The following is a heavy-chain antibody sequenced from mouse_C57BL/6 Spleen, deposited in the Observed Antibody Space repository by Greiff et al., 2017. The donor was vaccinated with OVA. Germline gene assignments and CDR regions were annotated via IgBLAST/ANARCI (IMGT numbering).Heavy chain of an antibody. Sequence: VKLVESGPGLVQPSQSLSITCTVSGFSLTSFGVHWVRQSPGKGLERLGVLWSGGCTDYNAAFILRLRVSKDNSTSLVFFKMNSLQSDDTAIYYCARTYDYYFDYWRQGTTRTVSS. D-gene: IGHD2-4*01. J-gene: IGHJ2*01. CDR1: GFSLTSFG. CDR2: LWSGGCT. CDR3: ARTYDYYFDY. V-gene: IGHV2-2*01.